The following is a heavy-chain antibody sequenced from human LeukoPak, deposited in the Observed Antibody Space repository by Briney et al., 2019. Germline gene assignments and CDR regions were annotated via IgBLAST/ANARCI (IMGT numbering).Heavy chain of an antibody. V-gene: IGHV3-7*01. D-gene: IGHD3-10*01. CDR2: IKQDGSEK. CDR3: ARTPTGREDY. CDR1: GFTFSSYW. J-gene: IGHJ4*02. Sequence: GGSLRLSCAASGFTFSSYWMTWVRQAPGKGLEWVASIKQDGSEKYYMDSVKGRFTISRDNAKNSLYLQMNSLRNEDTAGYYCARTPTGREDYWGQGTLVTASS.